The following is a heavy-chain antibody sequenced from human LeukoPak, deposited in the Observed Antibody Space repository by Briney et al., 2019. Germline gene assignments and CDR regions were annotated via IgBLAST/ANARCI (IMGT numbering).Heavy chain of an antibody. CDR1: AGSISSYY. J-gene: IGHJ3*02. V-gene: IGHV4-59*08. D-gene: IGHD3-16*02. CDR2: IYHSGST. CDR3: VRRFYDYVRESYRPGDAFDI. Sequence: SETLTLTCTVSAGSISSYYWSWIRQPPGKGLEWIGYIYHSGSTNYNPSLKSRVTISVDTSKNQFSLKLSSVTAADTAVYYCVRRFYDYVRESYRPGDAFDIWGQGTMVTVSS.